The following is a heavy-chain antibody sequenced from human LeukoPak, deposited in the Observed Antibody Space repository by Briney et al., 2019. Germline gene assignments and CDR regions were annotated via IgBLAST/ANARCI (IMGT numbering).Heavy chain of an antibody. CDR3: ARYYGSDSYRLFDY. V-gene: IGHV5-51*01. J-gene: IGHJ4*02. CDR1: GYSFTSYW. CDR2: IYPGDSDT. D-gene: IGHD3-10*01. Sequence: GESLQISCMGSGYSFTSYWIGWVRQMPGKGVEWMGIIYPGDSDTRYSPSFQGQFTISADKSISTAYLQWSRLKASDTAMYYCARYYGSDSYRLFDYWGEGTLVTVSS.